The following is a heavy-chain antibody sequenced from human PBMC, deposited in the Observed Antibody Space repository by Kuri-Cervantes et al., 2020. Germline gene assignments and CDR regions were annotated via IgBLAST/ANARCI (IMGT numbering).Heavy chain of an antibody. CDR1: GYTFTSYD. CDR3: ARDYYDSRNYNYFDY. Sequence: ASVKVSCKASGYTFTSYDINWVRQATGQGLEWMGWMNPNSGNTDYAQKFQGWVTMTRDTSITTAYMELSRLRSDDTAVYYCARDYYDSRNYNYFDYWGQGTLVTVSS. J-gene: IGHJ4*02. CDR2: MNPNSGNT. V-gene: IGHV1-8*01. D-gene: IGHD3-22*01.